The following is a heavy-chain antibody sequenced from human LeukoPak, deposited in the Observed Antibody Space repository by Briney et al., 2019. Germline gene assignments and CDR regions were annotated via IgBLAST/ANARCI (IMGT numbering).Heavy chain of an antibody. CDR1: GYTFTSYD. J-gene: IGHJ4*02. CDR2: MNPNSGNT. CDR3: ARATGKAGATFDY. Sequence: ASVKVSCKASGYTFTSYDINWVRQATGQGLELMGWMNPNSGNTGYAQKFQGRVTMTRNTSIGTAYMELSSLRSEDTAVYYCARATGKAGATFDYWGQGTLVTVSS. D-gene: IGHD1-26*01. V-gene: IGHV1-8*01.